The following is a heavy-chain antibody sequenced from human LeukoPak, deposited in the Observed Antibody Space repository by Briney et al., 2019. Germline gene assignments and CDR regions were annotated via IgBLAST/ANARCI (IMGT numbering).Heavy chain of an antibody. D-gene: IGHD6-13*01. CDR1: GFTFSSYA. CDR3: ASGGKYSSSWPSFDY. J-gene: IGHJ4*02. V-gene: IGHV3-30*04. CDR2: ISYDGSNK. Sequence: GGSLRLSCAASGFTFSSYAMHWVRQAPGKGLEWVAVISYDGSNKYYADSVKGRFTISRDNSKNTLYLQMNSLRAEDTAVYYCASGGKYSSSWPSFDYWGQGTLVTVSS.